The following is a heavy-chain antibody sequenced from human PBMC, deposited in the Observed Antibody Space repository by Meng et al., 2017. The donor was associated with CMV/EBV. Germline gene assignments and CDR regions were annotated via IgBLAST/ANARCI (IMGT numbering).Heavy chain of an antibody. CDR1: GGTFSSYA. J-gene: IGHJ4*02. CDR2: IIPIFGTA. CDR3: ARVGIGESIAARPILLSFDY. V-gene: IGHV1-69*05. D-gene: IGHD6-6*01. Sequence: SVKVSCKASGGTFSSYAISWVRQAPGQGLEWMGGIIPIFGTANYAQKFQGRVTITTDESTSTAYMELSSLRSEDSAVYYCARVGIGESIAARPILLSFDYWGQGTLVTVSS.